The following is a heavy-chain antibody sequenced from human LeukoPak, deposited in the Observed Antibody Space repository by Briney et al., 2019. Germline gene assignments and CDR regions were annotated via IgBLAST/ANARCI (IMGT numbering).Heavy chain of an antibody. CDR1: GFTFSSYA. CDR2: ISYYGSNK. CDR3: ARDRCSSTSCRSHAFDI. D-gene: IGHD2-2*01. J-gene: IGHJ3*02. Sequence: ARSLTLSCAASGFTFSSYAMHWVRQPPGKGREGVAVISYYGSNKYYTDSVKGRFTISRDNSKNTLYLQLNSLRAEDTAVYYCARDRCSSTSCRSHAFDIWGQGTMVTVSS. V-gene: IGHV3-30*10.